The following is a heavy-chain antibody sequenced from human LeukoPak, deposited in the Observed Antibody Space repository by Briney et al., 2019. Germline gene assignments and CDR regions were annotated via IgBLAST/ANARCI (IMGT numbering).Heavy chain of an antibody. D-gene: IGHD3-22*01. V-gene: IGHV4-39*07. J-gene: IGHJ5*01. CDR1: GASISGSGYY. CDR3: ARVSTTSSGWGSRYLNWLDS. CDR2: IYSSGST. Sequence: SETLSLTCAVSGASISGSGYYWGWIRQPPGKGLEWIGNIYSSGSTYYNASLQSRVTISIDASKNQFSLRLRSVTAADTAVYYCARVSTTSSGWGSRYLNWLDSWGQGKLVIVSS.